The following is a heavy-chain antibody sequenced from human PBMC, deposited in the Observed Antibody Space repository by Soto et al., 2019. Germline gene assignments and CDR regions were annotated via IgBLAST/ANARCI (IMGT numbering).Heavy chain of an antibody. CDR2: VYNSWST. V-gene: IGHV4-59*01. J-gene: IGHJ4*02. CDR1: GGSISSNY. D-gene: IGHD2-15*01. CDR3: ARYRREAVAGYTLDN. Sequence: PSETLSLTCTVSGGSISSNYWTWIRQPPGKGLEWIGYVYNSWSTNYKPSLNRRVTISEDTSKRQFSLKVKSMTAADTAVYYCARYRREAVAGYTLDNWGQGILVTVSS.